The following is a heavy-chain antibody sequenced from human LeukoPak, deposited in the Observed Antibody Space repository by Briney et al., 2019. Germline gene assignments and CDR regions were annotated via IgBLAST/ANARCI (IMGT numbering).Heavy chain of an antibody. CDR1: GGSISSGSYY. CDR3: ARGYYDFWSGYFDY. V-gene: IGHV4-61*02. Sequence: SETLSLTCTVSGGSISSGSYYWSWIRQPAGKGLEWIGRIYTSGSTNYNPSLKSRVPISVDTSKNQFSLKLSSVTAADTAVYYCARGYYDFWSGYFDYWGQGTLVTVSS. CDR2: IYTSGST. J-gene: IGHJ4*02. D-gene: IGHD3-3*01.